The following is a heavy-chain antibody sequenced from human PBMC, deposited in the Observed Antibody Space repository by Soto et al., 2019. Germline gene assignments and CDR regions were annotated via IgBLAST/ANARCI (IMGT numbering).Heavy chain of an antibody. D-gene: IGHD4-17*01. J-gene: IGHJ6*02. V-gene: IGHV1-69*12. CDR2: IIPVFGTA. CDR1: GGSLSNYG. Sequence: QVQLVQSGAEVKKPGSSVKVSCKASGGSLSNYGISWVRQAPGQGLEWMGGIIPVFGTANYAQKFQGRVTITADESTXIXDMDVTSLRSEDTAVYYCARGDATKIVVTTYYGMDVWGQGTTVTVSS. CDR3: ARGDATKIVVTTYYGMDV.